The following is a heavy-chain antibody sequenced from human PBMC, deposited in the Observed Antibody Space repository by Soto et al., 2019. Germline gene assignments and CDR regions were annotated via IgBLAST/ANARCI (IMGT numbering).Heavy chain of an antibody. V-gene: IGHV3-74*01. Sequence: GGSLRLSCASSGFTFSSYWMHWVRQAPGKGLVWVSRINSDGSSTSYADSVKGRFTISRDNAKNTLYLQMNSLRAEDTAVYYCARVKGYCSGGSCRPDYYYYGMDVWGQGTTVTVSS. D-gene: IGHD2-15*01. CDR1: GFTFSSYW. CDR3: ARVKGYCSGGSCRPDYYYYGMDV. J-gene: IGHJ6*02. CDR2: INSDGSST.